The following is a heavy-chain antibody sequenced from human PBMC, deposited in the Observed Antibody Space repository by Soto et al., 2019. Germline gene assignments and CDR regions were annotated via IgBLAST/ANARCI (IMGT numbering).Heavy chain of an antibody. CDR1: GFTFSSYA. D-gene: IGHD2-15*01. Sequence: EVQLLESGGGLVQPGGSLRLSCAASGFTFSSYAMSWVRQAPGKGLEWVSAISGSGGSTYYADSVKGRFTISRDNSKNTLYLQMNSLRAEDTAVYYCGTGLSSVGGFDYWGQGTLVTVSS. CDR3: GTGLSSVGGFDY. CDR2: ISGSGGST. J-gene: IGHJ4*02. V-gene: IGHV3-23*01.